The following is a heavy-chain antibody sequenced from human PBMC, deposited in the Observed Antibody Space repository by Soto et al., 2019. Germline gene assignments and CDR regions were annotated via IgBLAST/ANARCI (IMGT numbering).Heavy chain of an antibody. Sequence: VGSLRLSCAASGFTFSSYAMSWVRQAPGKGLEWVSAISGSGGSTYYADSVKGRFTVSRDNSKNTLYLQMNSLRAEDTAVYYCAKSIGSWYNPPFDYWGQGTLVPVSS. J-gene: IGHJ4*02. CDR2: ISGSGGST. CDR1: GFTFSSYA. CDR3: AKSIGSWYNPPFDY. V-gene: IGHV3-23*01. D-gene: IGHD6-13*01.